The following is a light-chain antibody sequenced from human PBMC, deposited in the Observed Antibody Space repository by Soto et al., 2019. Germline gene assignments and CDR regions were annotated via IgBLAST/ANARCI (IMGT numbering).Light chain of an antibody. CDR2: DAS. V-gene: IGKV3D-20*02. CDR1: QSVSSSS. J-gene: IGKJ1*01. CDR3: QQYNNWPWT. Sequence: EIVLTQSPGTLSLSPGERATLSCRASQSVSSSSLAWYQQKRGQAPRLLIHDASSRATGIPDRFSGSGSGTDFTLTISRLEPEDFAVYYCQQYNNWPWTFGQGTKVDIK.